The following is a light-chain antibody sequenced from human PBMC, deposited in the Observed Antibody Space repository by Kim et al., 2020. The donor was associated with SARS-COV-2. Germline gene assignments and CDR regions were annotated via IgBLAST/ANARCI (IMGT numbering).Light chain of an antibody. Sequence: SYELTQPPSVSVSPGKTARITCGGNNIGSKSVHWYQQKPGQAPVLVIYYDSDRPSGIPERFSGSNSGNTATLTISRVEARDEADYYCQAWDSSSDPLFGGGTQLTVL. J-gene: IGLJ3*02. CDR2: YDS. CDR1: NIGSKS. CDR3: QAWDSSSDPL. V-gene: IGLV3-21*04.